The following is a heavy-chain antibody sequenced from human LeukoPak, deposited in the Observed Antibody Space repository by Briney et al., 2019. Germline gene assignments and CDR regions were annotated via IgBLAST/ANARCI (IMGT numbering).Heavy chain of an antibody. CDR1: GFTFGTAW. Sequence: GGSLRLSYSTSGFTFGTAWISWVRQAPGKGLEWVVRIKSRGAGGTTDYAAPVKGRFTISRDDSKNTLYLQMSSLKTEDTAVYYCTTEGGYDRTGYYYSNWGQGTLVTVSS. CDR3: TTEGGYDRTGYYYSN. J-gene: IGHJ4*02. D-gene: IGHD3-22*01. CDR2: IKSRGAGGTT. V-gene: IGHV3-15*01.